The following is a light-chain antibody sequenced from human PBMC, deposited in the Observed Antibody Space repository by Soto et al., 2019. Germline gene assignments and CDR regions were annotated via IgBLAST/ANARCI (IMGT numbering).Light chain of an antibody. Sequence: EVVLTQSPGTLSLSPGERATLSCRASQSVGSSLSWYQQKPGQAPRLLFYGASSRATAIPDRFSGSGFGTDFTLTITRLEPEDFAVYHCQQYGDSPQTFGPGTKVEI. J-gene: IGKJ1*01. V-gene: IGKV3-20*01. CDR2: GAS. CDR3: QQYGDSPQT. CDR1: QSVGSS.